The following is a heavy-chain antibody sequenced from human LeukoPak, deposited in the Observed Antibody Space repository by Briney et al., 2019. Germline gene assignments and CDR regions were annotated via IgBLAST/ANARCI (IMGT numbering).Heavy chain of an antibody. V-gene: IGHV3-9*01. J-gene: IGHJ4*02. D-gene: IGHD5-18*01. CDR2: ISWNSGSI. CDR3: AKDLGRGYSYGYFDY. Sequence: PGRSLRLSCAASGFTFDDYAMHWVRQAPGKGLGWVSGISWNSGSIGYADSVKGRFTISRDNAKNSLYLQMNSLRAEDTALYYCAKDLGRGYSYGYFDYWGQGTLVTVSP. CDR1: GFTFDDYA.